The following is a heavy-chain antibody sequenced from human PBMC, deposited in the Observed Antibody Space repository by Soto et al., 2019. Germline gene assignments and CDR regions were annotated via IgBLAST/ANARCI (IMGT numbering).Heavy chain of an antibody. CDR1: GFTFSNFA. CDR3: AKDTSSSPYYMDV. CDR2: ISGSTGST. V-gene: IGHV3-23*01. D-gene: IGHD2-2*01. J-gene: IGHJ6*03. Sequence: EVQVLESGGGLVQPGGSLRLSCAASGFTFSNFAMSWVRHAPGKGLDWVSEISGSTGSTYYADSVKGRFTISRDNSKNTLHLQMNSLRAEDTAVYYCAKDTSSSPYYMDVWGKGTTVTVSS.